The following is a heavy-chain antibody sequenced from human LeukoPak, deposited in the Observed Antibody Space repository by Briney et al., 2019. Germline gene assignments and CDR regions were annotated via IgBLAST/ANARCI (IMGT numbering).Heavy chain of an antibody. Sequence: TGGSLRLSCAASGFAFSRYSMNWVRQAPGKGLEWVSSISGSSSYKYYADSVKGRFTISRDNSKNTMYLQMNNLREEDTAVYYCTRDPILGAPDYFDYWGQGTLVTVSS. CDR2: ISGSSSYK. CDR3: TRDPILGAPDYFDY. D-gene: IGHD1-26*01. V-gene: IGHV3-21*01. CDR1: GFAFSRYS. J-gene: IGHJ4*02.